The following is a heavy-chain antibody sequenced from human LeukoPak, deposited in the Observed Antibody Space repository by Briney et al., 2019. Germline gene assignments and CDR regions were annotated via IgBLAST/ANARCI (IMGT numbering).Heavy chain of an antibody. CDR2: IYSGGST. CDR1: GFTVSSNY. V-gene: IGHV3-53*01. J-gene: IGHJ4*02. CDR3: ARDWMLFHRPDY. Sequence: GGSLRLSCAASGFTVSSNYMSWVRQAPGKGLEWVSVIYSGGSTYYADSVKGRFTISRDNSKNTLYLQMNSLRAEDTAMYYCARDWMLFHRPDYWGQGTLVTVSS. D-gene: IGHD2-21*01.